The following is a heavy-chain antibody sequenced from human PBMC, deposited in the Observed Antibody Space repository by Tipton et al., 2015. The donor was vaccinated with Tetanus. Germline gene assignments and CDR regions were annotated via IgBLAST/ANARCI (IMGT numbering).Heavy chain of an antibody. V-gene: IGHV6-1*01. D-gene: IGHD2-21*01. CDR2: TYYRSNGSN. CDR3: ARGFAGRACDV. Sequence: GLVKPSQTLSVTCVISGDRLSSDIAAWYWIRQSPSRGLEWLGRTYYRSNGSNDYAVSAKSQVTITSDSSKNQVYLQLGSVSPEDTAVYYCARGFAGRACDVWGQGNLVSGSS. CDR1: GDRLSSDIAA. J-gene: IGHJ4*02.